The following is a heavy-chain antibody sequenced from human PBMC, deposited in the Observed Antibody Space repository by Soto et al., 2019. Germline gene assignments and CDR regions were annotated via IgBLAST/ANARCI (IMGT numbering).Heavy chain of an antibody. Sequence: KPSESLSLTCAVSGSSISSGYYWGWLRQPPGKGLEWVGSIYHVGRTYYNPSLNNRVTLSIDLTNNHASLRLNSVTAADTAVYYCARVGPRVPYYYDSSPYNFENWFDPWGQGTLVTVSS. CDR1: GSSISSGYY. J-gene: IGHJ5*02. CDR2: IYHVGRT. D-gene: IGHD3-22*01. CDR3: ARVGPRVPYYYDSSPYNFENWFDP. V-gene: IGHV4-38-2*01.